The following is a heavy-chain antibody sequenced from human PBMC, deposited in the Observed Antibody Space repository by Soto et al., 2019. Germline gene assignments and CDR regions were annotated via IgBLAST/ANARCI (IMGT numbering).Heavy chain of an antibody. CDR3: ARDSNSGSYYGFKY. CDR2: ISAYNGNT. V-gene: IGHV1-18*01. Sequence: QVRLVQSGTEVMKPGASVKVSCKASGYTFTSYGISWVRQAPGQGLEWMGWISAYNGNTNYAQKVQGRVTMTTDTSTSTAYMELRSLRSDDTDVYYCARDSNSGSYYGFKYWGQGTLVTVSS. D-gene: IGHD1-26*01. J-gene: IGHJ4*02. CDR1: GYTFTSYG.